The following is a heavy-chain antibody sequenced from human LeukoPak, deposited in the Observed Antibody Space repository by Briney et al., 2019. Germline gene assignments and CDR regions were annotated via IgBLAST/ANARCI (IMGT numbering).Heavy chain of an antibody. Sequence: SETLSLTCTVSGGSISSSSSYWGWIRQPPGKGLEWIGSIYYSGSTYYNPSLKSRVTISVDTSKNQFSLKLSSVTAADTAVYYCARVMYYYGSGSYYSYYFDYWGQGTLVTVSS. J-gene: IGHJ4*02. D-gene: IGHD3-10*01. CDR2: IYYSGST. CDR3: ARVMYYYGSGSYYSYYFDY. V-gene: IGHV4-39*07. CDR1: GGSISSSSSY.